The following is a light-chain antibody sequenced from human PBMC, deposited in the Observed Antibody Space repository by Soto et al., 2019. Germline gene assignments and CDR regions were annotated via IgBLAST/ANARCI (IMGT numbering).Light chain of an antibody. J-gene: IGKJ2*02. CDR1: QFIANY. CDR2: GAT. CDR3: QHVYNFPRT. V-gene: IGKV1-39*01. Sequence: DIRMTQSPSSLSASVGDGVTLTCRASQFIANYLNWYQQRPGKVPEVLIYGATTLQSGIPSRFAGSGYGTDFTLTIRNVQPEDSATYYCQHVYNFPRTFGQGTKLEV.